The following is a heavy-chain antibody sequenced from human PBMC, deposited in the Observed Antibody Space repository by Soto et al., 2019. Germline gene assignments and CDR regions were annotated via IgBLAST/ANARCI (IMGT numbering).Heavy chain of an antibody. J-gene: IGHJ3*02. CDR3: AATTHYDFGRIYGSGLAFDI. CDR1: GFTVSDSS. CDR2: IVVGNGNT. V-gene: IGHV1-58*01. Sequence: QMQLVQSGPDVKEPGTSVKISCQASGFTVSDSSVQWVRQARGQPLEWIGFIVVGNGNTNFAQTFQDRVTFSSDKSRGTDKMELRSLRSEDTAVYDCAATTHYDFGRIYGSGLAFDIWGQGTKVTVSS. D-gene: IGHD3-3*01.